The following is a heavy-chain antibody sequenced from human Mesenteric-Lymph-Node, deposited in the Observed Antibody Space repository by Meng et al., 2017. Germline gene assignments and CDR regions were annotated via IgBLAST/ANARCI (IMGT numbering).Heavy chain of an antibody. CDR1: GDSVSSNSAA. Sequence: QLHLQQSGPGLVEPSQTLSLTCAISGDSVSSNSAAWHWIRQSPSRGLEWLGMTCYRSKWYYDYAVSVKSRITINPDTSRNQFSLRLNSVTPEDTAVYYCASTENHFWGQGTLVTVSS. V-gene: IGHV6-1*01. CDR3: ASTENHF. J-gene: IGHJ4*02. D-gene: IGHD1-26*01. CDR2: TCYRSKWYY.